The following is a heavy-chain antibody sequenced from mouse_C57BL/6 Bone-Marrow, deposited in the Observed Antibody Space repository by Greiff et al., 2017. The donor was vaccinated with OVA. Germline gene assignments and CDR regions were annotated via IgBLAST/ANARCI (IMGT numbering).Heavy chain of an antibody. CDR2: LSDSGST. CDR3: ARRDWDWYFDV. J-gene: IGHJ1*03. CDR1: GYSITSGYD. D-gene: IGHD4-1*01. V-gene: IGHV3-1*01. Sequence: VTLPESGPGMVKPSQSLSLTCTVTGYSITSGYDWHWIRHFPGNKLEWMGYLSDSGSTNYNPSLKSRISITHDTSKNHFFLKLNSVTTEDTATYYCARRDWDWYFDVWGTGTTVTVSS.